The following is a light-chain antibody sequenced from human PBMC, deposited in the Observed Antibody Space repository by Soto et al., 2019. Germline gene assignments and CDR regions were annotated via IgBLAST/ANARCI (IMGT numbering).Light chain of an antibody. CDR2: EVS. V-gene: IGKV2D-29*01. J-gene: IGKJ5*01. CDR3: QQYDNLPPT. Sequence: DIVMTQTPLSLSVTPGQPASISCKSSQSLLHSDGKTYLYWYLQKPGQPPQLLIYEVSNRFSGVPDRFSGSGSGTDFTFTISSLQPEDIATYYCQQYDNLPPTFGQGTRLEI. CDR1: QSLLHSDGKTY.